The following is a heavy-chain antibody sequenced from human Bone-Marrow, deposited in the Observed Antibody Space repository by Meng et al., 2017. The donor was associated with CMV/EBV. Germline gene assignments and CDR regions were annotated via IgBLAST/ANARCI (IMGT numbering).Heavy chain of an antibody. CDR1: GGSFSGYY. V-gene: IGHV4-34*01. Sequence: SETLSLTCAVYGGSFSGYYWSWIRQPPGKGLEWIGEINHSGSTNYNPSLKSRVTISVDTSKNQFSLKLSSVTAADTAVYYCASSYGYSSSWPLDYWGQGTLVTVPS. D-gene: IGHD6-13*01. J-gene: IGHJ4*02. CDR2: INHSGST. CDR3: ASSYGYSSSWPLDY.